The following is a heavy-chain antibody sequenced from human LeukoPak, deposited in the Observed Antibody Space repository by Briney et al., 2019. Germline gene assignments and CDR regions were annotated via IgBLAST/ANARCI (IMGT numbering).Heavy chain of an antibody. Sequence: GGSLRLSCAASGFTVSSNYMSWVRQAPGKGLEWVSVIYSGGSTYYADSVKGRFTISRDNSKNTLYLQVNSLRAEDTAVYYCAREVYYYGSGSYPVWGQGTTVTVSS. CDR3: AREVYYYGSGSYPV. CDR1: GFTVSSNY. J-gene: IGHJ6*02. CDR2: IYSGGST. D-gene: IGHD3-10*01. V-gene: IGHV3-53*01.